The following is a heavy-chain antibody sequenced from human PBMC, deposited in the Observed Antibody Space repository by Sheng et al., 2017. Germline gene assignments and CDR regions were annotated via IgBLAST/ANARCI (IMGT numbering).Heavy chain of an antibody. CDR1: GGTFSSYA. V-gene: IGHV1-69*04. CDR3: ARDPLHSSSWGWFDP. D-gene: IGHD6-6*01. Sequence: QVQLVQSGAEVKKPGSSVKVSCKASGGTFSSYAISWVRQAPGQGLEWMGGIIPILGIANYAQKFQGRVTITADKSTSTAYMELSSLRSEDTAVYYCARDPLHSSSWGWFDPWGQGTLVTVSS. J-gene: IGHJ5*02. CDR2: IIPILGIA.